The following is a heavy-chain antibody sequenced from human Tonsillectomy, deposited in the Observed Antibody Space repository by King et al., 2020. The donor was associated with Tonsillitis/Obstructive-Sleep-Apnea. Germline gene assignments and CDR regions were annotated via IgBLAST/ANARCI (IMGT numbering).Heavy chain of an antibody. V-gene: IGHV1-46*01. CDR1: GYTFTRNY. Sequence: QAQLVQSGAEVKKPGASVKVSCKASGYTFTRNYVHWVRQAPGQGLEWMGINNPSECITTYAQKFQGRVTMTTDTSTSTVNMELSSLGAEETAVYYCVRDDKDGRHLDYWGQGSLVSVSS. CDR2: NNPSECIT. D-gene: IGHD2-15*01. CDR3: VRDDKDGRHLDY. J-gene: IGHJ4*02.